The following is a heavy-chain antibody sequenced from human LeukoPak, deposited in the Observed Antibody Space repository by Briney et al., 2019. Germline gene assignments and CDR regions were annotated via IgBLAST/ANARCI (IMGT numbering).Heavy chain of an antibody. J-gene: IGHJ4*02. Sequence: ASVKVSCKASGYTFTSYGISWVRQAPGQGLEWMGWISAYNGNTNYAQKLQGRVTMTTDTSTSTAYMELSRLRSDDTAVYYCARVRYRLAEAYIDYWGQGTLVTVSS. V-gene: IGHV1-18*01. CDR3: ARVRYRLAEAYIDY. D-gene: IGHD3-16*01. CDR1: GYTFTSYG. CDR2: ISAYNGNT.